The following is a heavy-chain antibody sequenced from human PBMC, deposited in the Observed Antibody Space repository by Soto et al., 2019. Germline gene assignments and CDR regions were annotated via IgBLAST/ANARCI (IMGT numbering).Heavy chain of an antibody. V-gene: IGHV3-7*04. CDR3: ARDTSLFGYVAATYYDALYV. J-gene: IGHJ3*01. CDR1: GFSFGTYW. D-gene: IGHD3-10*01. Sequence: PGGSLRLSCATSGFSFGTYWMTWIRQAPGKGLEWVANIKEDGSEKNYVDSVKGRFTISRDNAKNSLYVEMNSLRAEDTAVYYCARDTSLFGYVAATYYDALYVCGHGPMVTVSS. CDR2: IKEDGSEK.